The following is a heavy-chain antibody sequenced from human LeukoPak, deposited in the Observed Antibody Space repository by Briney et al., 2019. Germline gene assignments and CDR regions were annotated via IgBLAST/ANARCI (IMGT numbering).Heavy chain of an antibody. D-gene: IGHD3-10*01. Sequence: PGGSLRLSCAASGFTFSSYATTWVRQAPGKGLEWVSAISGSGADTCYADSVKGRFTISRDTSKNTVYLQMNSLRDEDTAVYYCAKQLDSGNYYPTGDDYWGQGTLVTVSS. J-gene: IGHJ4*02. CDR2: ISGSGADT. CDR3: AKQLDSGNYYPTGDDY. CDR1: GFTFSSYA. V-gene: IGHV3-23*01.